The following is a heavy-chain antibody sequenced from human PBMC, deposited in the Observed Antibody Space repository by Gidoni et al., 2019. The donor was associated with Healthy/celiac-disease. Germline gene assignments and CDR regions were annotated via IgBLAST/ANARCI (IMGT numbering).Heavy chain of an antibody. Sequence: EVQLVESGGGLVQPGGSLRLSCAASGFTFSSYEMNWVRQAPGKGLEWVSYISSSGSTIYYADSVKGRFTISRDNAKNSLYLQMNSLIAEDTAVYYCARDLVVPAAIQPYWGQGTLVTVSS. D-gene: IGHD2-2*01. J-gene: IGHJ4*02. CDR2: ISSSGSTI. CDR1: GFTFSSYE. V-gene: IGHV3-48*03. CDR3: ARDLVVPAAIQPY.